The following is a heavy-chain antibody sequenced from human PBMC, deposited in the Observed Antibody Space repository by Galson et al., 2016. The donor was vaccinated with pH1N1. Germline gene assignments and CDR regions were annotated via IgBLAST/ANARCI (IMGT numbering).Heavy chain of an antibody. CDR2: IYSGGNT. J-gene: IGHJ6*02. CDR1: GFTVSPND. V-gene: IGHV3-53*01. D-gene: IGHD2-15*01. CDR3: ARGYLGFSYYALDV. Sequence: SLRLSCAASGFTVSPNDMSWFRQAPGKGLEWVSVIYSGGNTYYTDSVKGRFTISRDSSKNTLYLQMNSLRPEDTAVYYCARGYLGFSYYALDVWGQGTAVTVSS.